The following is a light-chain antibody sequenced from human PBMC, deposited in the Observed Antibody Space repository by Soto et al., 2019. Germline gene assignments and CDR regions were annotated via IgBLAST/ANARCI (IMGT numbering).Light chain of an antibody. CDR1: WSNIGTNY. CDR2: DND. J-gene: IGLJ1*01. Sequence: QSVLTQPPSVSAAPGQKVTISCSGAWSNIGTNYVSWYQHLPGTAPKLLIYDNDKRPSGIPDRFSGSRSGTSATLGITGPQTGDEDDYYCGTWDSSLRHYVFGPGTKLTVL. CDR3: GTWDSSLRHYV. V-gene: IGLV1-51*01.